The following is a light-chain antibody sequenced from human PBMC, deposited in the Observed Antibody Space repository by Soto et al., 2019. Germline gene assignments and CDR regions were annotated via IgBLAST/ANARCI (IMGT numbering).Light chain of an antibody. CDR1: SSNIGSNP. CDR3: AAWDSRLNAHLL. Sequence: QAVVTQPPSASGTPGQRVTISCSGSSSNIGSNPVNWYQQLPGTAPKLLIYSNNQRPSGVPDRFSGSKSGTSAFLAISALQSEDEADYYCAAWDSRLNAHLLFGGGTKLTVL. J-gene: IGLJ2*01. V-gene: IGLV1-44*01. CDR2: SNN.